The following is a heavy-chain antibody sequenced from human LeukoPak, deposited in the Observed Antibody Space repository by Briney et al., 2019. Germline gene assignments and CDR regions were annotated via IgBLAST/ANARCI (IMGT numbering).Heavy chain of an antibody. CDR1: GFGVHTFA. D-gene: IGHD5-24*01. Sequence: PGGSLRLSCAVSGFGVHTFAMSWVRQAPGKGLEWLSSITKYDGRVYYADSVRGRFTISRDSSQNELYLQMNSLRADGSAIYYCAKDHSADGWPTFEYWGRGTLVTVSS. CDR3: AKDHSADGWPTFEY. J-gene: IGHJ4*02. V-gene: IGHV3-23*01. CDR2: ITKYDGRV.